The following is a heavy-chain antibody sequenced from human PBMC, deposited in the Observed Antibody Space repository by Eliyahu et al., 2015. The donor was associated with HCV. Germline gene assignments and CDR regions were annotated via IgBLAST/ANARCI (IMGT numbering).Heavy chain of an antibody. CDR1: GFSLXTSGMC. V-gene: IGHV2-70*15. J-gene: IGHJ4*02. D-gene: IGHD4-23*01. CDR3: ARTQIRDYGGNGYYXDD. CDR2: IDWDDDK. Sequence: QVTLRESGPALVKPTQTLTLTCTFSGFSLXTSGMCVSWIRQPPGKALEWLARIDWDDDKYYSTSLKTRLTISKDTSKNQVGLTMTNMDPVDTATYYCARTQIRDYGGNGYYXDDWGQGTLVTVSS.